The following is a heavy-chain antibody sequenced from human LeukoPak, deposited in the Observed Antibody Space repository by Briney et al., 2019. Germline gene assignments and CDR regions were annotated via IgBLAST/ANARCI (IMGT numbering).Heavy chain of an antibody. CDR2: VSGTRTYI. J-gene: IGHJ4*02. V-gene: IGHV3-21*01. Sequence: GGSLRLSCAASGFTFSDYTMNWVRRAQGKGLEWVSSVSGTRTYIYYADSVKGRFTISRDNAKNSLYLQMNSLRAEDTAVYYCARMSGYYDYWGQGTLVTVSS. CDR3: ARMSGYYDY. CDR1: GFTFSDYT.